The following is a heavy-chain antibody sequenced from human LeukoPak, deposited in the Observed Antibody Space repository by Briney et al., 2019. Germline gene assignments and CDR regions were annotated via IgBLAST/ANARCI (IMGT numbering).Heavy chain of an antibody. CDR1: GFTVSSNY. V-gene: IGHV3-53*05. CDR2: IYSGGST. J-gene: IGHJ4*02. D-gene: IGHD4-23*01. CDR3: ARGGNDYGGNNYYFDY. Sequence: PGGSLRLSCAASGFTVSSNYMSWVRQAPGKGLEWVSVIYSGGSTYYADSVKGRFTISRDNSKNTLYLQMNSLRAEDTAVYYCARGGNDYGGNNYYFDYWGQGTLVTVSS.